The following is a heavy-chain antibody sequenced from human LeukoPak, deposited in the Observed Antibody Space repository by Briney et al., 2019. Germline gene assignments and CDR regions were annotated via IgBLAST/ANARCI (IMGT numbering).Heavy chain of an antibody. CDR3: AKDWQYGSATQDACDI. Sequence: GGCLSLSCAVSGFTPSGNGMHWVSQAGGKGLEWEAFIQYSGRTQYYAEFVEGRLTLSRDNSTNTPYLQMNSQRAEDTAVYYRAKDWQYGSATQDACDIWGQGTMVTAS. CDR1: GFTPSGNG. V-gene: IGHV3-30*02. CDR2: IQYSGRTQ. J-gene: IGHJ3*02. D-gene: IGHD2-15*01.